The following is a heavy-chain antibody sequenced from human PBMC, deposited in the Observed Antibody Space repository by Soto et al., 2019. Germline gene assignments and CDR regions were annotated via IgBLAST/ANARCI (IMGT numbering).Heavy chain of an antibody. Sequence: PSETLSLTCTVSGGSISSYYWTWIRQPPGKGLEWIGFLYNSGSTHYNPSLKSRVTISVDTSKNQFSLKLRSVTAADTAVYYCESMGYHYGSGSYPLDYWGQGTLVTVSS. CDR3: ESMGYHYGSGSYPLDY. V-gene: IGHV4-59*08. D-gene: IGHD3-10*01. CDR1: GGSISSYY. CDR2: LYNSGST. J-gene: IGHJ4*02.